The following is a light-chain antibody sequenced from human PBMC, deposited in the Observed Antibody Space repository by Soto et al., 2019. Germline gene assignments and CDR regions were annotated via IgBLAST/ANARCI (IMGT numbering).Light chain of an antibody. CDR2: EVR. CDR1: SRDIGAYNL. Sequence: QSVLTQPASVSGSPGQSITISCSGTSRDIGAYNLVSWYQQPPGKAPKLLIYEVRNRPSGISYRFSGSKSGTTASLTISSLLPEDEAYYYCSTYTSRSTLVFGGGTQLTVL. CDR3: STYTSRSTLV. V-gene: IGLV2-14*01. J-gene: IGLJ2*01.